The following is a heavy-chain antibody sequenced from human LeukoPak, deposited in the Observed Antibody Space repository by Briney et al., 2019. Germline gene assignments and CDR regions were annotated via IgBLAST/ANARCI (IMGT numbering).Heavy chain of an antibody. CDR1: GYTFTGYY. J-gene: IGHJ3*02. CDR2: INPNSGGT. CDR3: ARARVAARPTLDAFDI. D-gene: IGHD6-6*01. V-gene: IGHV1-2*02. Sequence: ASVKVSCKASGYTFTGYYMHWVRQAPGQGLEWMGWINPNSGGTNYAQKFQGRVTMTRDTSISTAYMELSRLRSDDTAVYYCARARVAARPTLDAFDIWGQGTMVTVSS.